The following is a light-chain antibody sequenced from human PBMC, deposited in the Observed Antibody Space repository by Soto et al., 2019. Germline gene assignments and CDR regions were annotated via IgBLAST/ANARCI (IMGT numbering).Light chain of an antibody. J-gene: IGKJ1*01. CDR2: GAS. V-gene: IGKV3-20*01. CDR1: QSVSSN. CDR3: QQYGSSGT. Sequence: EILITQSPATLSVSPGERATLSCRASQSVSSNLAWYQQKPGQAPRLLIYGASNRATGIPDRLSGSGSGTDFTLPIRRLEPEDFAVYYCQQYGSSGTFGQGTKVDIK.